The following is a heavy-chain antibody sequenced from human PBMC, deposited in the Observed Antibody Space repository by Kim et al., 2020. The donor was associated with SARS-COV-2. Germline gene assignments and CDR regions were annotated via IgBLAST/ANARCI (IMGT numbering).Heavy chain of an antibody. D-gene: IGHD6-13*01. J-gene: IGHJ6*02. CDR3: AKPGIGDSGANYYYYGMDV. Sequence: GRFTISRDNSKNTLYLQMNSLRAEDTAVYYCAKPGIGDSGANYYYYGMDVWGQGTTVTVSS. V-gene: IGHV3-23*01.